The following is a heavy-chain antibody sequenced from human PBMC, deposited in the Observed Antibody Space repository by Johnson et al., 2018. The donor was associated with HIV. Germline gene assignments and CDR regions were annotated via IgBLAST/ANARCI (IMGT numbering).Heavy chain of an antibody. V-gene: IGHV3-30*04. CDR1: GFTFSTYA. Sequence: QVQLVESGGGVVQPGKSLRLSCAASGFTFSTYAVHWVRQAPGKGLEWVAVLSYDGSIKYYADSVRGRFTISRDNSKNTLYLQMNSLRAEDTAGYYCARSYSGSTWDAFDIWGQGTLVTVSS. CDR3: ARSYSGSTWDAFDI. J-gene: IGHJ3*02. D-gene: IGHD1-26*01. CDR2: LSYDGSIK.